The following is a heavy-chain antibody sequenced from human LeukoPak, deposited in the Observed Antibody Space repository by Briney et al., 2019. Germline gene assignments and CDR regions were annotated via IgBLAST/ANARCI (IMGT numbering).Heavy chain of an antibody. V-gene: IGHV4-34*01. CDR2: INHSGST. J-gene: IGHJ6*03. D-gene: IGHD6-19*01. Sequence: PSETLSLTCAVYGGSFSGYNWSWIRQPPGKGLEWIGEINHSGSTNYNPSLKSRVTISVDTSKNQFSLKLSSVTAADTAVYYCARGSGWYLGYYYYYMDVWGKGTTVTVPS. CDR3: ARGSGWYLGYYYYYMDV. CDR1: GGSFSGYN.